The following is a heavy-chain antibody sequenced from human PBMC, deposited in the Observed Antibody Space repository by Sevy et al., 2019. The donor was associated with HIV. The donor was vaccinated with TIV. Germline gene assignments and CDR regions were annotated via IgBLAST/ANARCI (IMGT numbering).Heavy chain of an antibody. V-gene: IGHV4-39*01. CDR1: GGSISSSSYY. D-gene: IGHD3-10*01. Sequence: SETLSLTCTVSGGSISSSSYYWGWIRQPPGKGLEWIGSIYYSGSTYYNPSLKSRVTISVDTSKNQFSLKLSSVTAADTAVYYCAGDRREMVKGADDSFHIWGQGTMVTVSS. J-gene: IGHJ3*02. CDR3: AGDRREMVKGADDSFHI. CDR2: IYYSGST.